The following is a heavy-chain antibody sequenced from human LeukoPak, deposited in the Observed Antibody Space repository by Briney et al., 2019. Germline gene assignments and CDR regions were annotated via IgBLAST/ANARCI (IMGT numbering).Heavy chain of an antibody. J-gene: IGHJ4*02. Sequence: GGSLRLSCAASGFTFSSHSMNWVRQAPGKGLEWVSFISSSSSYIYYADSVKGRFTISRDNAKNSLYLQMNSLRAEDTAVYYCARGEYGSGSYHIDYWGQGTLVTVSS. CDR2: ISSSSSYI. D-gene: IGHD3-10*01. CDR1: GFTFSSHS. CDR3: ARGEYGSGSYHIDY. V-gene: IGHV3-21*01.